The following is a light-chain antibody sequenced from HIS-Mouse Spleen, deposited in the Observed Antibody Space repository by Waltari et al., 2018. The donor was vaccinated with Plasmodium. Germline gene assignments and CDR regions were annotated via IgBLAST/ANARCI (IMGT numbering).Light chain of an antibody. V-gene: IGLV2-18*02. J-gene: IGLJ2*01. CDR3: SSYTSSSTVV. Sequence: QSALTQPPSVSGSPGQSVTISCTGTSSDVGRYNRVSWYQQPPGTAPKLMIYEVSNRPSGVTDRFSGSKSGNTASLTISGLQAEDEADYYCSSYTSSSTVVFGGGTKLTVL. CDR1: SSDVGRYNR. CDR2: EVS.